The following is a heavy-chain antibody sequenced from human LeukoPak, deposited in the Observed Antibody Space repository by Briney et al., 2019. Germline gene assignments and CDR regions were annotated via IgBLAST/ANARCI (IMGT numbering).Heavy chain of an antibody. CDR2: ITTSGGST. Sequence: GGSLRLSCAASGFTFSNYAMNWVRQAPGKGLEWVSGITTSGGSTNYADSVKGRFTISRDNSKNTLYLQMNSLRAEDTAIYYCAKDKGSTVNHFDHWGQGTLVTVSS. CDR3: AKDKGSTVNHFDH. D-gene: IGHD4-11*01. V-gene: IGHV3-23*01. CDR1: GFTFSNYA. J-gene: IGHJ4*02.